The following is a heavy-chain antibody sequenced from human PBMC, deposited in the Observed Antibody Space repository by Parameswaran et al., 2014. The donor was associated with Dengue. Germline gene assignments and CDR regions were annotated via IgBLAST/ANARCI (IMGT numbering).Heavy chain of an antibody. Sequence: VRQMPGKGLEWVANIKQDGSEKYYVDSVKGRFTISRDNAKNSLYLQMNSLRAEDTAVYYCASKTRVFGRDAFDIWGQGTMVTVSS. D-gene: IGHD6-13*01. CDR2: IKQDGSEK. CDR3: ASKTRVFGRDAFDI. J-gene: IGHJ3*02. V-gene: IGHV3-7*02.